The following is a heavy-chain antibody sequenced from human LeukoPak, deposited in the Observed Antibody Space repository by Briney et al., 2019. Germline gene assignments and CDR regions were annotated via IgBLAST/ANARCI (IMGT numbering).Heavy chain of an antibody. V-gene: IGHV1-8*01. J-gene: IGHJ5*02. Sequence: ASVKVSCKASGYTFTNYDVHWVRQATGQGLEWVGWMSPNSGSTVHAQRFQGRVTLTRSTSESTAYMELSSLRSEDTAVYYCARELLPAVTEGWFDPWGQGTLVTVSS. CDR2: MSPNSGST. CDR1: GYTFTNYD. CDR3: ARELLPAVTEGWFDP. D-gene: IGHD2-2*01.